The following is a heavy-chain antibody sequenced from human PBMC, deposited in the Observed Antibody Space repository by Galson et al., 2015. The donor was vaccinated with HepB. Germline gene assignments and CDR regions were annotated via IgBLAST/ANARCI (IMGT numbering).Heavy chain of an antibody. V-gene: IGHV1-2*02. CDR3: ARGVTVYYDSGGYEDWYFDL. Sequence: SVKVSCKASGYTFTGYKINWVRQAPGQGLEWMGWIDPKSGATYYAQKFQGRVTMTRDTSTSTVYMELSSLSSEDTALYYCARGVTVYYDSGGYEDWYFDLWGRGTLVTVSS. D-gene: IGHD3-22*01. J-gene: IGHJ2*01. CDR1: GYTFTGYK. CDR2: IDPKSGAT.